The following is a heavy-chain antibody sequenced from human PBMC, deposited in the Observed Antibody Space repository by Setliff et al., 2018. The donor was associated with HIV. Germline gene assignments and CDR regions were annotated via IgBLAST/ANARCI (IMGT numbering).Heavy chain of an antibody. CDR3: ASQTGGLRAFEI. V-gene: IGHV1-18*01. J-gene: IGHJ3*02. D-gene: IGHD3-16*01. CDR2: ISYNSGNT. Sequence: ASVKVSCKASGYTSNNYGISGVRQAPGQGLEWMGWISYNSGNTHYSQRLQDRGTMTIDTLTATVYLELTSLRSDDTAVYYCASQTGGLRAFEIWGQGTVVTVSS. CDR1: GYTSNNYG.